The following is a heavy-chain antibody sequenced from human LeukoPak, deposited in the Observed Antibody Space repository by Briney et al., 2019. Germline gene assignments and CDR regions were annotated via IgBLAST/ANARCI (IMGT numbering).Heavy chain of an antibody. D-gene: IGHD6-13*01. CDR1: GGSISSYY. J-gene: IGHJ5*02. V-gene: IGHV4-4*07. CDR3: ARDSSSWYLNWFDL. CDR2: IYTSGST. Sequence: SETLSLTCTVSGGSISSYYWSWIRQPAGKGLEWIGRIYTSGSTNYNPSLRSRVTMSVDTSKNQFSLKLSSVTAADTAVYYCARDSSSWYLNWFDLWGQGTLVTVSS.